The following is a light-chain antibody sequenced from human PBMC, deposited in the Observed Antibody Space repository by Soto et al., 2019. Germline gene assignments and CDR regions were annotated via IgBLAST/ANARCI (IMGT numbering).Light chain of an antibody. V-gene: IGLV2-14*03. CDR1: SSDVGGYNY. J-gene: IGLJ2*01. Sequence: QPVLTQPASVSGSPGQSITISCIGSSSDVGGYNYVSWYQHHPGRVPKPMIFDVSDRPSGVSSRSSGSKSGNTSYLTISGRQAEDEADYCGSSFASPSTIVFGGGTKVTVL. CDR3: SSFASPSTIV. CDR2: DVS.